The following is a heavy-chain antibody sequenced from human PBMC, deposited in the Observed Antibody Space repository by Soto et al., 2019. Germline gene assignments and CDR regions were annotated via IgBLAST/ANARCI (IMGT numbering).Heavy chain of an antibody. D-gene: IGHD2-15*01. Sequence: QVQLVESGGGVVQPGRSLRLSCAASGFTFSSYGMHWVRQAPGKGLEWVAVISYDGSNKYYADSVKGRFTISRDNSKNTLYLQMNSLRADDKAVYYCAKGVAEMATLNGMDVWGQGTTVSVSS. CDR2: ISYDGSNK. CDR3: AKGVAEMATLNGMDV. V-gene: IGHV3-30*18. CDR1: GFTFSSYG. J-gene: IGHJ6*02.